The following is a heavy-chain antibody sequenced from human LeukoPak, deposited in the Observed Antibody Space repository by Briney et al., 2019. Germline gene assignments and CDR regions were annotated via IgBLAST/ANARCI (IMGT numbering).Heavy chain of an antibody. J-gene: IGHJ4*02. Sequence: GRSLRLSCAASEFSVGSNYMTWVRQAPGKGLEWVSLIYSGGSTYYADSVKGRFTISRDNSKNTLYLQMNSLRAEDTAVYYCARGPSDYHNTGGQGTLVTVSS. CDR2: IYSGGST. D-gene: IGHD4-17*01. CDR1: EFSVGSNY. CDR3: ARGPSDYHNT. V-gene: IGHV3-66*01.